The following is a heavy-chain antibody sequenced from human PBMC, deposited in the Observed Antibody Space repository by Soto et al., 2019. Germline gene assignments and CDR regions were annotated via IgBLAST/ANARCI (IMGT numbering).Heavy chain of an antibody. J-gene: IGHJ5*02. V-gene: IGHV3-23*01. CDR1: RFTFSSYD. CDR3: AKEYSASSPDP. CDR2: ISRSGDKT. Sequence: EVQLLESGGGLVQPGGSLRLSCAASRFTFSSYDMSWVRQAPGKGLEWVSGISRSGDKTYYAGSVKGRFTISRDNSKNALYLQMNSLRAEDTAIYYCAKEYSASSPDPWGQGTLVIVSS. D-gene: IGHD5-12*01.